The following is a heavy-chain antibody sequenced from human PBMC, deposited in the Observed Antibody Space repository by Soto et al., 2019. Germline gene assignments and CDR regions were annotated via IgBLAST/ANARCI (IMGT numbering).Heavy chain of an antibody. Sequence: QVQLQESGPGLVKPSETLSLTCTVSGGYISSYYWSWIRQPPGKGLEWIGYIYYSGSTNYNPSLKSRVTISIDTSKNQFSLKLSSVTAADTAVYYCVREDGSGWGGGFDYWGRGTLVTVSS. D-gene: IGHD6-19*01. CDR1: GGYISSYY. CDR2: IYYSGST. V-gene: IGHV4-59*01. J-gene: IGHJ4*02. CDR3: VREDGSGWGGGFDY.